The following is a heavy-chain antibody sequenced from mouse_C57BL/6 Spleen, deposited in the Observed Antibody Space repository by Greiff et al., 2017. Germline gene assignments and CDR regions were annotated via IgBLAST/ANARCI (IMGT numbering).Heavy chain of an antibody. J-gene: IGHJ3*01. V-gene: IGHV1-55*01. CDR1: GYTFTSYW. CDR3: AIFYDYDGPWFAY. Sequence: QVQLQQPGAELVKPGASVKMSCKASGYTFTSYWITWVKQRPGQGLEWIGDIYPGSGSTNYNEKFKSKATLTVDTSSSTAYMQLSSLTSEDSAVYYCAIFYDYDGPWFAYWGQGTLVTVSA. D-gene: IGHD2-4*01. CDR2: IYPGSGST.